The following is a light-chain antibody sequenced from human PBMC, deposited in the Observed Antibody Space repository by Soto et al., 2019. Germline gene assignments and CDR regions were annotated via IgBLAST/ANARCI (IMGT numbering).Light chain of an antibody. J-gene: IGKJ1*01. CDR2: GAS. CDR3: QQYGSSRT. CDR1: QSVSSSY. Sequence: EIVLTQSPGTLSLSPGERATLSCRASQSVSSSYLAWYQQKPGQAPRLLIYGASSRATGIPDRFSGSGSGTDFTLTIRRLEHEDFEVYYCQQYGSSRTFGQGTKVEIK. V-gene: IGKV3-20*01.